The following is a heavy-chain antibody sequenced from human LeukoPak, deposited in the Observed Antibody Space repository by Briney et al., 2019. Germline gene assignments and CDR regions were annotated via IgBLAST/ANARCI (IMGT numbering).Heavy chain of an antibody. D-gene: IGHD2-21*02. CDR3: ARGPLAYCGGDCYPGFDY. J-gene: IGHJ4*02. Sequence: PSETLSLTCTVSGGSISSYYWSWIRQPPGKGLEWIGYIYYSGSTNYNPSLKSRVTIPVDTSKNQFSLKLSSVTAADTAVYYCARGPLAYCGGDCYPGFDYWGQGTLVTVSS. CDR1: GGSISSYY. V-gene: IGHV4-59*01. CDR2: IYYSGST.